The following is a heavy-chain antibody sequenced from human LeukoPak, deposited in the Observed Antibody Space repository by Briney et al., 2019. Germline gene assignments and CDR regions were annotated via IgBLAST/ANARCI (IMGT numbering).Heavy chain of an antibody. J-gene: IGHJ4*02. Sequence: SETLSLTCTVSGGSISSSSYYWGWIRQPPGKGLEWVGSIYYSGSTYYNPSLKSRVTISVDTSKNQFSLKLSSVTAADTAVYYCARLETYYYDSSHFDYWGQGTLVTVSS. CDR3: ARLETYYYDSSHFDY. V-gene: IGHV4-39*01. D-gene: IGHD3-22*01. CDR1: GGSISSSSYY. CDR2: IYYSGST.